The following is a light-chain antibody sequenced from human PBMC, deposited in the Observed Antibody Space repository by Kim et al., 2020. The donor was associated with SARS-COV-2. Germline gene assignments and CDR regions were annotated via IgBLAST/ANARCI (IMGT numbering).Light chain of an antibody. J-gene: IGLJ2*01. V-gene: IGLV4-69*01. CDR1: TGGGNCA. CDR3: QTWGSGGIGV. CDR2: LYSDGRH. Sequence: DKLHCTMATGGGNCASAWLRQQRGKGTRYVMRLYSDGRHTKGDGIPDRFSGSTSGSEYSLTISSLQSEDEADYYCQTWGSGGIGVFGGGTQLTVL.